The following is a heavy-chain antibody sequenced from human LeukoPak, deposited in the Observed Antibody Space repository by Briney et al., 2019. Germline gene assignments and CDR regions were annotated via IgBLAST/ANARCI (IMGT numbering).Heavy chain of an antibody. CDR1: GYTFTSYD. D-gene: IGHD3-10*01. J-gene: IGHJ6*03. CDR3: ARAYGSGIYYYYYYMDV. Sequence: ASVKLSCKASGYTFTSYDINWVRQATGQGLEWMGWMNPNSGNTGYAQKFQGRVTMTRNTSISTAYMELSSLRSEDTAVYYCARAYGSGIYYYYYYMDVWGKGTTVTVSS. V-gene: IGHV1-8*01. CDR2: MNPNSGNT.